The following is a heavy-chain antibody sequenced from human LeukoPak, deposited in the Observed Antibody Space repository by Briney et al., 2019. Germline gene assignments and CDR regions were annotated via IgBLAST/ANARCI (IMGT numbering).Heavy chain of an antibody. D-gene: IGHD1-26*01. CDR1: GFTFSTSW. J-gene: IGHJ4*02. CDR3: ARDLTVGATSDY. V-gene: IGHV3-7*03. Sequence: GGSLRLSCAVSGFTFSTSWMSWARQAPGKGLEWVANIKQDGTEKYYVDSVKGRFTISRDNAKNSLYLQMNSLRVEDTAVYYCARDLTVGATSDYWGQGTLGTGSS. CDR2: IKQDGTEK.